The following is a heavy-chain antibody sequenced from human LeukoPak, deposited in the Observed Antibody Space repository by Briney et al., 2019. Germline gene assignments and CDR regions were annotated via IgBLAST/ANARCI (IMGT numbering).Heavy chain of an antibody. CDR3: ARDTRGESDY. D-gene: IGHD2-2*01. J-gene: IGHJ4*01. V-gene: IGHV3-23*01. CDR2: ISGSGSTT. CDR1: GFTFSSYA. Sequence: GGSLRLSCAASGFTFSSYAMNWVRQAPGKGLEWVSAISGSGSTTYYADSVKGRFTISRDNAKNTLYLQMNSLRAEDTAMYYCARDTRGESDYWGHGTLVTVSS.